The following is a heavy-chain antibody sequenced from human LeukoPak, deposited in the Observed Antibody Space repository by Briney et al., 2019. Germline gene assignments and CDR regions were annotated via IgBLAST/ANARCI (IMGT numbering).Heavy chain of an antibody. CDR3: ARGVGDGVAAAGTGNWFDP. CDR1: GDSVSSNSAA. Sequence: SQTLSLTCAISGDSVSSNSAAWSWIRQSPSRGLEWLGRTYYRSKWYNDYAVSVKSRITINPDTSKNQFSLQLNSVTPEDTAVYYCARGVGDGVAAAGTGNWFDPWGQGTLVTVSS. J-gene: IGHJ5*02. V-gene: IGHV6-1*01. D-gene: IGHD6-13*01. CDR2: TYYRSKWYN.